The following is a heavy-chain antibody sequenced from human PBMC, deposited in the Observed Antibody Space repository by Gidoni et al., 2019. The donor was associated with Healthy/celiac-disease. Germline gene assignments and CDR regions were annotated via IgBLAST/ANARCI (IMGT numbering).Heavy chain of an antibody. Sequence: QVQLVESGGAVVQPGRSLRPSCAAPGFTFSSYGMHWVRQAPGKGLEWVAGIAYDGSNKYYADSVKGRFTISRDNSKNTLYLQMNSLRAEDTAVYYCAKGLTYYDFWSGYPVDYWGQGTLVTVSS. V-gene: IGHV3-30*18. CDR3: AKGLTYYDFWSGYPVDY. CDR1: GFTFSSYG. CDR2: IAYDGSNK. D-gene: IGHD3-3*01. J-gene: IGHJ4*02.